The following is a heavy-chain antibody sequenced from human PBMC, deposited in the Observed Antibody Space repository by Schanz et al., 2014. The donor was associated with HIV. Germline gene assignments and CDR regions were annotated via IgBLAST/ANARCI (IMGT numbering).Heavy chain of an antibody. V-gene: IGHV1-69*06. D-gene: IGHD2-15*01. CDR2: IIPIFGAA. CDR3: ARSASVISSGWCSGNACYSGAFHS. Sequence: QVQLQQSGSEVKKPGSSVKVSCTASGDGFTTRTISWLRQAPGHALEWMGGIIPIFGAAKNAPKFQGRVTIIADKSTTTAYMELSNLRSEDTAVYFCARSASVISSGWCSGNACYSGAFHSWGQGSLVIVSS. J-gene: IGHJ4*02. CDR1: GDGFTTRT.